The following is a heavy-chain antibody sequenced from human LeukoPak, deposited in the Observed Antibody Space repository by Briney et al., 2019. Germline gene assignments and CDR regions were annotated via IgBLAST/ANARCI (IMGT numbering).Heavy chain of an antibody. CDR1: GFTFSSYG. CDR3: VKDLYSSSWSEYFQH. V-gene: IGHV3-9*01. J-gene: IGHJ1*01. CDR2: ISWNSGSI. Sequence: PGGSLRLSCAASGFTFSSYGMHWVRQAPGKGLEWVSGISWNSGSIGYADSVKGRFTISRDNAKNSLYLQMNSLRAEDTALYYCVKDLYSSSWSEYFQHWGQGTLVTVSS. D-gene: IGHD6-13*01.